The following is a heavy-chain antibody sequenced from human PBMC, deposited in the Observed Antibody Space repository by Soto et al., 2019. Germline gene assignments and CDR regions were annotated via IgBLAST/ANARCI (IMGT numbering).Heavy chain of an antibody. V-gene: IGHV4-31*03. J-gene: IGHJ2*01. Sequence: QVQLQESGPGLVKPSQTLSLTCTVSGGSISSGDYYWSWIRQHPLGLEWIGYIYYSGITFYNPSLKSRVTISVDTSKNQFSLKLSSVTVADTAVYYCARSKSPCIGGGCYSSWYFDLWGRGTLVTVSS. D-gene: IGHD2-15*01. CDR1: GGSISSGDYY. CDR2: IYYSGIT. CDR3: ARSKSPCIGGGCYSSWYFDL.